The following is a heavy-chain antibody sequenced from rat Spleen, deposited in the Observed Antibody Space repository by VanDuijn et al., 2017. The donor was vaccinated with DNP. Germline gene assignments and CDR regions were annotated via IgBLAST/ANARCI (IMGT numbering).Heavy chain of an antibody. V-gene: IGHV5-25*01. CDR3: ARRAILRGWFAY. J-gene: IGHJ3*01. CDR2: ISTSGGST. Sequence: EVQLVESGGGLVQPGRSLKLSCAASGFTFSNYDMAWVRQAPTKGLEWVAYISTSGGSTYYRDSVRGRFTVSRDNAKSTLYLQMDSLRSEDTATYYCARRAILRGWFAYWGQGTLVTVSS. CDR1: GFTFSNYD. D-gene: IGHD1-11*01.